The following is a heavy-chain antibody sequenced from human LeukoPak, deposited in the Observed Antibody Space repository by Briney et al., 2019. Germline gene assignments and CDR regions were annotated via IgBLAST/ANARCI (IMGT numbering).Heavy chain of an antibody. J-gene: IGHJ4*02. Sequence: GGSLRLSCAASGFTFSSYAMSWVRQAPGKGLEWVSAISGSGGSTYYADSVRGRFTISRDNSKNTLYLQMNSLRAEDTAVYYCAKTGLPYKKQWLVRGDYFDYWGQGTLVTVSS. CDR1: GFTFSSYA. D-gene: IGHD6-19*01. CDR3: AKTGLPYKKQWLVRGDYFDY. V-gene: IGHV3-23*01. CDR2: ISGSGGST.